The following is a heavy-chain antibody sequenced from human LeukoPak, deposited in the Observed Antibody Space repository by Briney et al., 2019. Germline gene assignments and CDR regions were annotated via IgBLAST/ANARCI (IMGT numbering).Heavy chain of an antibody. CDR2: IYYSGST. J-gene: IGHJ6*02. V-gene: IGHV4-30-4*01. Sequence: PSETLSLTCSVSGGSISSGDYYWSWIRQPPGKGLEWIGYIYYSGSTYYNPSLKSRVTISVDTSKNQFSLKLSSVTAADTAVYYCARLHYYYYGMDVWGQGTTVTVSS. CDR3: ARLHYYYYGMDV. CDR1: GGSISSGDYY.